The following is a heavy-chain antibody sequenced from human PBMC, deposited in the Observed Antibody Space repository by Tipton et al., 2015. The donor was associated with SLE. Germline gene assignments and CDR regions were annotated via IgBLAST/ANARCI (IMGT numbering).Heavy chain of an antibody. CDR2: INHSGST. CDR3: ARARNYFGSGLNWFDS. V-gene: IGHV4-34*01. J-gene: IGHJ5*01. CDR1: GGSFSGYY. Sequence: TLSLTCAVYGGSFSGYYWSWIRQPPGKGLEWIGEINHSGSTNYNPSLKSRVTISVDTSKNQFSLKLSSVTAADTAVYFCARARNYFGSGLNWFDSWGQGTLVTVSS. D-gene: IGHD3-10*01.